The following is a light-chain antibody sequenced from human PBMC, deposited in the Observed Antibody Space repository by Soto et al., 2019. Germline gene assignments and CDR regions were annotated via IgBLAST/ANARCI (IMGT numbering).Light chain of an antibody. CDR2: SAS. Sequence: ERVMTQSPATVSVSPGGRSTLSCGASQSISDNLAWYQQKPGQAPRLLIYSASTRATGIPARFSGSGSGTEFTLTISSLQSEDFAVYYCQQYNNWPWTFGQGTKVDIK. V-gene: IGKV3-15*01. CDR3: QQYNNWPWT. J-gene: IGKJ1*01. CDR1: QSISDN.